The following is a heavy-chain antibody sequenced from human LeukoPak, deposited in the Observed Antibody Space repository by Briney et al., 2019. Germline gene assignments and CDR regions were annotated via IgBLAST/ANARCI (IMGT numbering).Heavy chain of an antibody. CDR1: GGSISSYY. CDR2: IYYSGST. D-gene: IGHD6-19*01. Sequence: SETLSLTCTVSGGSISSYYWSWIRQPPGKGLEWIGYIYYSGSTNYNPSLKSRVTISVDTSKNQFSLKLSSVTAADTAVYYCARDKGESSGWNVHFDYWGQGTLVTVSS. J-gene: IGHJ4*02. V-gene: IGHV4-59*01. CDR3: ARDKGESSGWNVHFDY.